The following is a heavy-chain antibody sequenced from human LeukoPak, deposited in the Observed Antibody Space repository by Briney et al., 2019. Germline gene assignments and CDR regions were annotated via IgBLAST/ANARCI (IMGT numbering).Heavy chain of an antibody. CDR2: INPNSGGT. V-gene: IGHV1-2*02. J-gene: IGHJ3*02. CDR1: GYTFTGYY. D-gene: IGHD3-16*02. CDR3: ARARAAYDYVWGSYREDAFDI. Sequence: ASVKVSCKASGYTFTGYYMHWVRQAPGQGLEWMGWINPNSGGTNYAQKFQGRVTMTRDTSISTAYMELSRPRSDDTAVYYCARARAAYDYVWGSYREDAFDIWGQGTMVTVSS.